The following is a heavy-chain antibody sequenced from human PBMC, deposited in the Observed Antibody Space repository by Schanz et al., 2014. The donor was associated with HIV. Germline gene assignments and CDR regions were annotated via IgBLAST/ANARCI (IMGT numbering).Heavy chain of an antibody. J-gene: IGHJ3*02. D-gene: IGHD2-15*01. CDR3: ANLVVAATDDAFDI. CDR1: GFTFSSSG. Sequence: QVQLVESGGGVVQPGRSLRLSCAASGFTFSSSGMHWVRQAPGKGLQWVAVIWYDGKNRDYADSVKGRFTISRDNSKNTLYLQMNSLRAEDTAVYYCANLVVAATDDAFDIWGQGTMVTVSS. CDR2: IWYDGKNR. V-gene: IGHV3-33*08.